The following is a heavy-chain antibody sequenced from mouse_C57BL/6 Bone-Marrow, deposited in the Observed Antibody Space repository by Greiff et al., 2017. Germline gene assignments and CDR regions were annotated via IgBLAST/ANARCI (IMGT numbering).Heavy chain of an antibody. V-gene: IGHV5-4*01. CDR1: GFTFSSYA. CDR3: ARDGSYWYFDV. CDR2: ISDGGSYT. Sequence: EVKLMESGGGLVKPGGSLKLSCAASGFTFSSYAMSWVRQTPEKRLEWVATISDGGSYTYYPDNVKGRVTISRDNAKNNLYLQMSHLKSEDTAMYYGARDGSYWYFDVWGTGTTVTVSS. J-gene: IGHJ1*03.